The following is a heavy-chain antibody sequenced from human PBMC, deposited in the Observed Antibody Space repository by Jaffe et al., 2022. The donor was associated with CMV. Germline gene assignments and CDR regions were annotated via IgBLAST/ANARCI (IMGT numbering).Heavy chain of an antibody. J-gene: IGHJ4*02. CDR1: GFTFSGYG. CDR3: ARDRRGGFPGDDLAY. V-gene: IGHV3-33*08. D-gene: IGHD3-16*01. Sequence: QVLLVESGGGVVRPGTSLRLSCAASGFTFSGYGIHWVRQAPGKGLEWVAVIWYDGSNKYYADSVKGRFTISRDNSKNTLYLQMNSLRADDTAVYYCARDRRGGFPGDDLAYWGQGTLVTVSS. CDR2: IWYDGSNK.